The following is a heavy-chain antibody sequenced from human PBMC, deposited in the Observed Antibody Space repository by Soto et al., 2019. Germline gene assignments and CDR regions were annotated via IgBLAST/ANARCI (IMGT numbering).Heavy chain of an antibody. CDR2: IYYSGST. J-gene: IGHJ3*02. D-gene: IGHD6-13*01. V-gene: IGHV4-59*08. CDR3: ARRYSSAFDI. Sequence: WILQNPGKGLEWIGYIYYSGSTNYNPSLKSRVTISVDTSKNQFSLKLSSVTAADTAVYYCARRYSSAFDIWGQGTMVTVSS.